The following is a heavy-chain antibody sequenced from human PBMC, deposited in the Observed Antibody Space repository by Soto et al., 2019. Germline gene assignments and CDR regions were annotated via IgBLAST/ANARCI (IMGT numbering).Heavy chain of an antibody. CDR3: ARDWWGVDRPVDSNWFDP. J-gene: IGHJ5*02. D-gene: IGHD2-15*01. CDR1: GYVFTSYV. V-gene: IGHV1-18*04. CDR2: VSAYNGDT. Sequence: QAQLVQSGAEVEKPGASVKVSCRASGYVFTSYVIIWGRQAPGQGLDWMGWVSAYNGDTNYAQKFQGRVTMTTDTVTSTAYMELGSLRSDDTAVYYCARDWWGVDRPVDSNWFDPWGQGTLVTVSS.